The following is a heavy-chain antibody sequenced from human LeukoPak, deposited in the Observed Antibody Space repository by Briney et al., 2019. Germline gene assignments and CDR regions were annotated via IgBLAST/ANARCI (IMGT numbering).Heavy chain of an antibody. CDR1: GGSISSSSYY. J-gene: IGHJ3*02. D-gene: IGHD2/OR15-2a*01. CDR3: ARVGTTPTDAFDI. V-gene: IGHV4-39*01. Sequence: SETLSLTCTVSGGSISSSSYYWGWIRQPPGKGLGWIGSIYYSGSTYYNPSLKSRVTISVDTSKNQFSLKLSSVTAADTAVYYCARVGTTPTDAFDIWGQGTMVTVSS. CDR2: IYYSGST.